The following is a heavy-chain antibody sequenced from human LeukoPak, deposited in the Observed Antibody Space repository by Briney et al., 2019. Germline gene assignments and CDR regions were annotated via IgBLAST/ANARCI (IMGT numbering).Heavy chain of an antibody. Sequence: PGGPLRLSCAASGFTFSRFTINWVRQAPGKGLEWVSGISGSDSSTYYADSVKGRFTISRDNSKNTLYLQMNSLRAEDTAVYYCAKGGGWLYYFDYWGQGTLVTVSS. J-gene: IGHJ4*02. D-gene: IGHD4-23*01. CDR1: GFTFSRFT. CDR3: AKGGGWLYYFDY. CDR2: ISGSDSST. V-gene: IGHV3-23*01.